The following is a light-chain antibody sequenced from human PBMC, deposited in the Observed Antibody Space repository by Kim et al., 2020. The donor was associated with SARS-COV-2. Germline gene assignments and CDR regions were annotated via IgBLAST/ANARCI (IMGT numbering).Light chain of an antibody. CDR2: KAS. J-gene: IGKJ1*01. CDR1: QNIANW. Sequence: SASVGDRVAITCRASQNIANWLAWYQQKPQTAPKLLIYKASTLGDGVPSRFSGRGSGTEFTLTISSLQPDDFATYYCQQYDTYWTFAQGTKVDIK. V-gene: IGKV1-5*03. CDR3: QQYDTYWT.